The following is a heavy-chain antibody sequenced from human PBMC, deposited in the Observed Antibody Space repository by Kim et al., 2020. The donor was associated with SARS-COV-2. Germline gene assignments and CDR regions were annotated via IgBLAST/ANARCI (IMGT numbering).Heavy chain of an antibody. V-gene: IGHV1-46*01. D-gene: IGHD3-10*01. CDR2: INPSGGST. CDR3: ARDPLRGTIISMVRGVITNVYFDY. CDR1: GYTFTSYY. J-gene: IGHJ4*02. Sequence: ASVKVSCKASGYTFTSYYMHWVRQAPGQGLEWMGIINPSGGSTSYAQKFQGRVTMTRDTSTSTVYMELSSLRSEDTAVYYCARDPLRGTIISMVRGVITNVYFDYWGQGTLVTVSS.